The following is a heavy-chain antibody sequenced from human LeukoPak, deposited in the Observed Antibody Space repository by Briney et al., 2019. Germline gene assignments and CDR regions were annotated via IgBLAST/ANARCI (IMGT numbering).Heavy chain of an antibody. D-gene: IGHD3-10*01. CDR3: AKSHYYGSGSIDY. CDR1: GFTFSRYG. J-gene: IGHJ4*02. V-gene: IGHV3-33*06. CDR2: MWSDGSKR. Sequence: PGRSLRLSCAASGFTFSRYGMHWVRQAPGKGLEWVALMWSDGSKRYCADSVKGRFTISRDNSKNALYLQVNSLRADDAALYYCAKSHYYGSGSIDYWGQGTLVTVSS.